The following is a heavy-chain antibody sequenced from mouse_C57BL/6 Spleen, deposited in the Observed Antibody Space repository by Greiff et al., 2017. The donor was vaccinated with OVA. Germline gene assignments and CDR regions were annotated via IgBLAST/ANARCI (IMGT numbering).Heavy chain of an antibody. CDR2: IYPGSGST. J-gene: IGHJ4*01. Sequence: QVQLQQPGAELVKPGASVKMSCKASGYTFTSYWITWVKQRPGQGLEWIGDIYPGSGSTNYNEKFKSKATLTVDTSSSTAYMQLSSLTSEDSAVYYCARRYYGRSPDYAMDYWGQGTSVTVSS. D-gene: IGHD1-1*01. V-gene: IGHV1-55*01. CDR3: ARRYYGRSPDYAMDY. CDR1: GYTFTSYW.